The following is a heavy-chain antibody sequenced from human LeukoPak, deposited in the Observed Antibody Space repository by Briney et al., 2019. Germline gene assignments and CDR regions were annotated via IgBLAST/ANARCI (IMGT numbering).Heavy chain of an antibody. CDR3: ARANMVRGVGLFFDRNWFDP. D-gene: IGHD3-10*01. J-gene: IGHJ5*02. CDR1: GYTFTGYY. CDR2: INPNSGGT. Sequence: GGSLRLSCAASGYTFTGYYMHWVRQAPGQGLEWMGWINPNSGGTNYAQKFQGRVTMTRDTSISTAYMELSGLRSDDTAVYYCARANMVRGVGLFFDRNWFDPWGQRTLVTVSS. V-gene: IGHV1-2*02.